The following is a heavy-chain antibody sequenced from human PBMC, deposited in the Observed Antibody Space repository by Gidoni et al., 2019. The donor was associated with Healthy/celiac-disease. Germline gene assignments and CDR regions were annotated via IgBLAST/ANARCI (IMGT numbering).Heavy chain of an antibody. CDR2: IYYSWST. Sequence: QVQLQESSPGLGRPSETPPLTSTASGVSIRSYYWSWIRQPPGKGLEWIGYIYYSWSTNYNPSLKSRVTISVETSKNRFALKVSCGTAADTAVDYCARDQGQPKYSSSWYDYWGQGTLVTVSS. CDR3: ARDQGQPKYSSSWYDY. CDR1: GVSIRSYY. D-gene: IGHD6-13*01. J-gene: IGHJ4*02. V-gene: IGHV4-59*12.